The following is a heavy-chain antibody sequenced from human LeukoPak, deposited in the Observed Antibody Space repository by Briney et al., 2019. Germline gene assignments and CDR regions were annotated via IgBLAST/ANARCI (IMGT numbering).Heavy chain of an antibody. CDR3: ATTGLVATTRELRN. V-gene: IGHV1-24*01. CDR1: GYTLTELS. CDR2: FDPEDGET. Sequence: GASVKVSCKVSGYTLTELSMHWVRQAPGKGLEWMGGFDPEDGETIYAQKFQGRVTMTEDTSTDTAYMELSSLRSEDTAVYYCATTGLVATTRELRNWGQGTLVTVSS. J-gene: IGHJ4*02. D-gene: IGHD5-12*01.